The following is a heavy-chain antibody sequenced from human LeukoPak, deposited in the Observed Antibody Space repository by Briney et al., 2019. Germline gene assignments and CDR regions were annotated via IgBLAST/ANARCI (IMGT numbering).Heavy chain of an antibody. CDR1: GFTVSNNY. D-gene: IGHD3-10*01. J-gene: IGHJ4*02. V-gene: IGHV3-66*01. CDR3: ASAYYSGYTAGVDY. CDR2: LFDDGST. Sequence: PGGSLRLSCAASGFTVSNNYMSWVRQAPGKGLEWVSVLFDDGSTYYADSVKGRFTISRDNSKNTLFHPMHSLRAEDTAVYYCASAYYSGYTAGVDYWGQGTLVTVSS.